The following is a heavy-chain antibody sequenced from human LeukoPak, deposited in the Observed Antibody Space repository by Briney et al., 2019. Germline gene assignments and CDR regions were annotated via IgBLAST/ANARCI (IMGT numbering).Heavy chain of an antibody. J-gene: IGHJ6*03. Sequence: PSETLSLTCAVSGHPINSAYYWVWIRQPPGKGLEWLGSLYHPDSTYYNPSLESRVTMSVDTSRNQFSLKLSFVTAADTAVYYCARQFDSYFYYYLDVWGKGTTVTVSS. V-gene: IGHV4-38-2*01. D-gene: IGHD3-10*01. CDR3: ARQFDSYFYYYLDV. CDR2: LYHPDST. CDR1: GHPINSAYY.